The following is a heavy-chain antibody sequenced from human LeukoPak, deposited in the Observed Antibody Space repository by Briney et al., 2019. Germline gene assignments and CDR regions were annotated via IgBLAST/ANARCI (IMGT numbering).Heavy chain of an antibody. CDR3: ARAILVVITEIDY. Sequence: PGRSLRLSCAAPGFIFSSYGMHWVRQAPGKGLEWVAVISYDGSRKYYADSVKDRFTISRDNSKNTLYLQMNSLRAEDTAVYYCARAILVVITEIDYWGQGTLVTVSS. D-gene: IGHD3-22*01. CDR2: ISYDGSRK. V-gene: IGHV3-30*03. J-gene: IGHJ4*02. CDR1: GFIFSSYG.